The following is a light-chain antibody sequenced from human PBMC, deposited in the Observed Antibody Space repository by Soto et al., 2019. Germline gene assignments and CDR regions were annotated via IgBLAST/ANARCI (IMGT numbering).Light chain of an antibody. CDR3: QQYGSSPPYT. CDR1: RTFASSY. J-gene: IGKJ2*01. V-gene: IGKV3-20*01. CDR2: AAS. Sequence: EIVLTQTPGTLSLSPGERGTLSCRASRTFASSYLAWYQQKPGQAPRLLIYAASTRATGIPDRFSGSGSGADFTLTISRLEPEDSAVYYCQQYGSSPPYTFGQGTNLEIK.